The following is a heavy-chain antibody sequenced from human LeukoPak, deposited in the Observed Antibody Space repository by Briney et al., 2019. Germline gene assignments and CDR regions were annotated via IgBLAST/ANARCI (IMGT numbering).Heavy chain of an antibody. CDR2: IIHSGTT. D-gene: IGHD6-13*01. Sequence: SETLSLTCAAYGGTFTGYYWTWIRQPPGKTLEWIGEIIHSGTTNYNPSLKSRVTISVDTSKNQFSLKLSSVTAADTAVYYCARGVYIAAAQYAYWGQGTLVTVSS. CDR3: ARGVYIAAAQYAY. CDR1: GGTFTGYY. J-gene: IGHJ4*02. V-gene: IGHV4-34*01.